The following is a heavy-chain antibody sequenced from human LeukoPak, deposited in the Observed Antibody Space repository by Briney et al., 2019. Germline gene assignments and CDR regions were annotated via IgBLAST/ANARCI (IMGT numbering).Heavy chain of an antibody. CDR3: ARMSGGWYDGWFDP. CDR2: MNPNSGNT. CDR1: GYTFTSYD. D-gene: IGHD6-19*01. V-gene: IGHV1-8*03. J-gene: IGHJ5*02. Sequence: ASVKVSCKASGYTFTSYDINWVRQATGQGLEWMGWMNPNSGNTGYAQKFQGRVTITRNTSISTAYMELRSLRSDDTAVYYCARMSGGWYDGWFDPWGQGTLSPSPQ.